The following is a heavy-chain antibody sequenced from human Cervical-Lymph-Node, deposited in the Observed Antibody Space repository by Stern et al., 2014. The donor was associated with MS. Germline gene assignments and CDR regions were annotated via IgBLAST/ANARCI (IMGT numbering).Heavy chain of an antibody. CDR1: GDTFTNHW. V-gene: IGHV5-51*01. CDR3: ARPELGMDWYFDL. Sequence: QLVQSGAEVKKPGESLKISCKGSGDTFTNHWIGWVRQMPGKGLEWMGIIYPDDSDTKYSPSFQGQVTISADKSISTAYLQWSSLKTSDTGIYYCARPELGMDWYFDLWGRGTPVIVSS. D-gene: IGHD7-27*01. J-gene: IGHJ2*01. CDR2: IYPDDSDT.